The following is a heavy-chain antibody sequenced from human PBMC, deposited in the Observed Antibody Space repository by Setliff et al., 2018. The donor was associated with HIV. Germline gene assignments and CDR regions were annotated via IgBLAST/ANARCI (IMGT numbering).Heavy chain of an antibody. CDR3: ARGVAAAGMLMDV. D-gene: IGHD6-13*01. CDR1: GVSTSIHY. J-gene: IGHJ6*03. CDR2: IHTSDTT. Sequence: SETLSLTCTVSGVSTSIHYWVWIRQPAGRGLEWIGRIHTSDTTRYNPSLQSRVALSVDTSKNQFSLKLTSVSAADTAVYYCARGVAAAGMLMDVWGKGTTVTVSS. V-gene: IGHV4-4*07.